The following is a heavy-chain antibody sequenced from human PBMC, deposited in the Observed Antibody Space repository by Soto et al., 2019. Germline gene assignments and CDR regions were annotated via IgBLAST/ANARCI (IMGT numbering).Heavy chain of an antibody. CDR1: GYIFTNND. CDR3: ARMASFGSLNWFDP. Sequence: ASVKVSCKTSGYIFTNNDVSWVRQATGQGLEWMGWVNPGSGDTGYAQKFQGRVTMTRNISIATAYMELSSLRADDTAIYYCARMASFGSLNWFDPWGQGTLVTV. J-gene: IGHJ5*02. V-gene: IGHV1-8*01. D-gene: IGHD5-18*01. CDR2: VNPGSGDT.